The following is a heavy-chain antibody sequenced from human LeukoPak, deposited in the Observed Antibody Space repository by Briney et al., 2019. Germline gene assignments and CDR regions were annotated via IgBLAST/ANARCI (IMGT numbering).Heavy chain of an antibody. Sequence: GGSLRLSCAASGFTFSSYGMHWVRQAPGKGLDWVAFIRYDGSNKYYADSVNSRCTISTDNSKNTLYLQMNSLRAEDTAVYYGAKDMIAVAGSSFDYWGQGTLVTVSS. V-gene: IGHV3-30*02. CDR2: IRYDGSNK. J-gene: IGHJ4*02. D-gene: IGHD6-19*01. CDR3: AKDMIAVAGSSFDY. CDR1: GFTFSSYG.